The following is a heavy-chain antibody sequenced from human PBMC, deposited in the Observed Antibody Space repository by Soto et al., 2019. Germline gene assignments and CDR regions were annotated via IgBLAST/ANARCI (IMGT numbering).Heavy chain of an antibody. J-gene: IGHJ5*02. CDR3: ALVDQIGTNYRHWFDT. Sequence: GASVKVSCKSSGGTLNNYAIVWVRQVPGQGLEWMGGIIPLFGVEHKAPKFHGRLTMTADEPTTTSYMELISLTSADTSIYFCALVDQIGTNYRHWFDTWGQGTRVTVSS. CDR2: IIPLFGVE. D-gene: IGHD3-10*01. CDR1: GGTLNNYA. V-gene: IGHV1-69*13.